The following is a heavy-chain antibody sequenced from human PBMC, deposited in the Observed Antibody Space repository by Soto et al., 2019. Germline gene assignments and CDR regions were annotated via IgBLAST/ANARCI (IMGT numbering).Heavy chain of an antibody. J-gene: IGHJ5*02. D-gene: IGHD2-15*01. V-gene: IGHV4-39*07. CDR1: GVSISSSGYH. CDR3: ARGTPSPLIVRSSRGPWFDP. Sequence: PSETLSLTCNVSGVSISSSGYHWGWIRQPPGKGLEWIGSISYSGTTYYNPSLKSRVTISVDTSKMQVSLKLSSVTAADTAVYFCARGTPSPLIVRSSRGPWFDPWGQGTLVTVSS. CDR2: ISYSGTT.